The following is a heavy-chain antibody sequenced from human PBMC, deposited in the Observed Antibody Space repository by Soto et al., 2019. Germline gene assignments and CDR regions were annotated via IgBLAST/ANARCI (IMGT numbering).Heavy chain of an antibody. CDR2: ISSSSSSI. CDR3: ARDRSSFDCLLRGGQRDAFDI. CDR1: GFTFSSYS. Sequence: EVQLVESGGGLVQPGGSLRLSCAASGFTFSSYSMNWVRQAPGKGLEWVSYISSSSSSIYYVDSVKGRFTISRDNTKNPLYLRMQGLRAEDTAVYYCARDRSSFDCLLRGGQRDAFDIWGQGTTGTVSS. V-gene: IGHV3-48*01. J-gene: IGHJ3*02. D-gene: IGHD3-9*01.